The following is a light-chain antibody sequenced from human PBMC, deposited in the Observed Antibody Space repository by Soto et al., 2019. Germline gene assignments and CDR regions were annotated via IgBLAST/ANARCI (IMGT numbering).Light chain of an antibody. Sequence: QSALTQPPSASGSPGQSVTISCTGTKNDIGVYDFVSWYQHHPGKAPRLIIYEVVQRPSGVPDRFSGSKPGTSASLAITGLQAEDEADYYCQSYDSSLSAYVFGTGTKVTVL. CDR2: EVV. J-gene: IGLJ1*01. CDR3: QSYDSSLSAYV. CDR1: KNDIGVYDF. V-gene: IGLV2-8*01.